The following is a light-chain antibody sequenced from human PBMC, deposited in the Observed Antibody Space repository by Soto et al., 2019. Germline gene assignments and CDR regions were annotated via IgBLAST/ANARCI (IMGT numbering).Light chain of an antibody. V-gene: IGLV2-14*01. CDR1: SSDVGGYIY. J-gene: IGLJ1*01. CDR2: DVT. Sequence: QSALTQPASVSGSPGQSITISCTGTSSDVGGYIYVSWYQQHPGKAPKLMIYDVTSRPSGVSYRFSGSKSGNTASLTISGLQAEDEADYFCSTSACSSSYDCGTGTKVTVL. CDR3: STSACSSSYD.